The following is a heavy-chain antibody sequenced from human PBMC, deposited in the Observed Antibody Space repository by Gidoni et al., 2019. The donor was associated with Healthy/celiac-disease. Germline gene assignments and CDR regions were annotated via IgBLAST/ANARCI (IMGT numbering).Heavy chain of an antibody. CDR2: MSPSFGTA. J-gene: IGHJ4*02. Sequence: VQLVQSGAEVKKPGSSVKVSCKASGGTLRSYAISWVRQAPGQGLEWMVGMSPSFGTANYAQKSQGRVTITAVESTSTAYMELSSLRSEDTAVYYCAGGFSRARYYFDYWGQGTLVTVSS. V-gene: IGHV1-69*01. CDR3: AGGFSRARYYFDY. D-gene: IGHD5-12*01. CDR1: GGTLRSYA.